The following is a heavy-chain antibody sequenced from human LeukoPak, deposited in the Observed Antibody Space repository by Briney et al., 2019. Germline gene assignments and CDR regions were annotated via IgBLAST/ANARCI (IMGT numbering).Heavy chain of an antibody. D-gene: IGHD4-17*01. CDR2: IKQDGSEK. J-gene: IGHJ6*03. CDR3: ARADYGDFYYYYYYMDV. V-gene: IGHV3-7*04. Sequence: GGSLRLSCAASGFTFSSYWMSWVRQAPGKGLEWVANIKQDGSEKYYVDPVKGRFTISRDNAKNSLYLQMNSLRAEDTAVYYCARADYGDFYYYYYYMDVWGKGTTVTVSS. CDR1: GFTFSSYW.